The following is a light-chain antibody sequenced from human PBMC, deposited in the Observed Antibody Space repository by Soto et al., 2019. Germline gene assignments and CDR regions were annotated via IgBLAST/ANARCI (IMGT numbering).Light chain of an antibody. CDR2: DNN. Sequence: VLTQPPSVSEAPGQKVTISCSGSSSNIGNNYVSWYQQLPGIAPKLLIYDNNKRPSGIPDRFSGSKSGTSATLGITGLQTGDEADYYCGTWDSSLSAGGVFGTGTKVTVL. V-gene: IGLV1-51*01. J-gene: IGLJ1*01. CDR3: GTWDSSLSAGGV. CDR1: SSNIGNNY.